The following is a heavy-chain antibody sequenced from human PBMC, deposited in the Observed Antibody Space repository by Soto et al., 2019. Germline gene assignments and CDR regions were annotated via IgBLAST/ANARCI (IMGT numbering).Heavy chain of an antibody. D-gene: IGHD1-1*01. V-gene: IGHV3-33*01. CDR3: VSGANWNDEASDY. J-gene: IGHJ4*02. Sequence: QVQLVESGGGVVQPGRSLRLSCAASGFMFSNHGMHWVRQAPGKGLEWVAVIWSDGNNRYYADSVKGRFTISRDNSKNTLYLKMNSLRAEDTAVYCGVSGANWNDEASDYWGQGTLVTVSS. CDR1: GFMFSNHG. CDR2: IWSDGNNR.